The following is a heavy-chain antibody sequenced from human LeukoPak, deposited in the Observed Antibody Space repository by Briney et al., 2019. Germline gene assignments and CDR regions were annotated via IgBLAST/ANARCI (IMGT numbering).Heavy chain of an antibody. CDR2: ISYDGSNK. CDR3: ANDLSSGYYPGMDV. CDR1: GFTFSTYG. J-gene: IGHJ6*02. V-gene: IGHV3-30*18. D-gene: IGHD3-22*01. Sequence: GSLRLSCVASGFTFSTYGMHWVRQAPGKGLEWVAVISYDGSNKYYADPVKGRFTISRDNSKNTLYLQMNSLRAADTAVYYCANDLSSGYYPGMDVWGQGTTVTVSS.